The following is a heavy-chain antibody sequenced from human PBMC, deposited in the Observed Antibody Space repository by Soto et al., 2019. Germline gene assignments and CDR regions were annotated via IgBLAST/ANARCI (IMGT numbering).Heavy chain of an antibody. J-gene: IGHJ4*02. CDR2: IYYSGST. D-gene: IGHD6-19*01. CDR3: ARAGGLGAVAVDY. CDR1: GGSISSYY. Sequence: PSDTLSLTCTVSGGSISSYYWSWIRQPPGKGLEWIGYIYYSGSTNYNPSLKSRVTISVDTSKNQFSLKLSSVTAADTAVYYCARAGGLGAVAVDYWGQGTLVTVSS. V-gene: IGHV4-59*01.